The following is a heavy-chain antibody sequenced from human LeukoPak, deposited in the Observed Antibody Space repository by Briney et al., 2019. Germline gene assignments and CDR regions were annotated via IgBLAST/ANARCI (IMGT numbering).Heavy chain of an antibody. CDR1: GFTFDDYG. Sequence: GGSLRLSCAASGFTFDDYGMRWVRQAPGEGLEWVSGINWNGGSTGYADSVKGRFTISRDYAKNSLYLQMNSLRAEDTALYYCARDQSGYSGYDTGGAFDIWGQGTMVTVSS. D-gene: IGHD5-12*01. CDR2: INWNGGST. CDR3: ARDQSGYSGYDTGGAFDI. J-gene: IGHJ3*02. V-gene: IGHV3-20*04.